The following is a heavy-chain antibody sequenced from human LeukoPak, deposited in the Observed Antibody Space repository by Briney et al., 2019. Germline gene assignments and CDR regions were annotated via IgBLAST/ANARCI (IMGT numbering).Heavy chain of an antibody. CDR1: GFTFDDYG. CDR2: ISADGRNT. V-gene: IGHV3-74*01. D-gene: IGHD2-15*01. J-gene: IGHJ4*02. CDR3: VRSCSGGSCYGKFDY. Sequence: QPGGSLRLSCAASGFTFDDYGMSWVRQAPGKGLVWVSRISADGRNTNYADSVKGRFTISRDSARNTLYLQMSSLRAEDTAVYYCVRSCSGGSCYGKFDYWGQGTLVTVSA.